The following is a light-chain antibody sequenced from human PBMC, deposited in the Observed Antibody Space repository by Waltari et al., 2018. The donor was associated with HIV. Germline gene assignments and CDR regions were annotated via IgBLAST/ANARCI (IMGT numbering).Light chain of an antibody. J-gene: IGLJ3*02. CDR2: VNSDGSH. CDR3: QPWGPSSGV. Sequence: QLVLTQSPSASASLGASVKLTCTLSSGHSTYGIAWHQQQPEEGPRYLMKVNSDGSHTRGDGLSVVFLGSSAGAVRDLTIASLQSEDEAVYYCQPWGPSSGVFGRGTQLTVL. V-gene: IGLV4-69*01. CDR1: SGHSTYG.